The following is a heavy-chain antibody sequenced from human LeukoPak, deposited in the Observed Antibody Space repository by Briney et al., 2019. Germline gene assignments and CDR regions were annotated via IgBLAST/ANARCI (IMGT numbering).Heavy chain of an antibody. J-gene: IGHJ4*02. V-gene: IGHV3-30*04. CDR1: RFIFSNYA. CDR2: ISYHGRDQ. Sequence: PGGSLRLSCAASRFIFSNYAMHWVRQAPGKRLDWVAVISYHGRDQFYADSVKGRFTISRDSSKDTLYLQMNSLRTEDTAVYYCVRQDRSGGSCYLDYWGQGTLVTVSS. CDR3: VRQDRSGGSCYLDY. D-gene: IGHD2-15*01.